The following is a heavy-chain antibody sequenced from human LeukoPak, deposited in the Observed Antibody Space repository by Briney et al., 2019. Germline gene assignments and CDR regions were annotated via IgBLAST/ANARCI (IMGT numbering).Heavy chain of an antibody. Sequence: SETLSLTCTVSGGSISSYYWTWIRQPAGKGLEWIGRTHTSGSTNYNPSLKSRVTMSVDSSKNQFSLKLTSVTAADTAVYYCARDTYYYGSGTYYFNYWGQGTLVTVSS. J-gene: IGHJ4*02. CDR2: THTSGST. CDR3: ARDTYYYGSGTYYFNY. D-gene: IGHD3-10*01. V-gene: IGHV4-4*07. CDR1: GGSISSYY.